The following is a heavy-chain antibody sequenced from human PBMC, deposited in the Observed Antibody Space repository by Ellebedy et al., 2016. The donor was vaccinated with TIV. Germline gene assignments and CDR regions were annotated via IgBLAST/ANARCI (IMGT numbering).Heavy chain of an antibody. CDR1: GFFVSDHY. CDR3: ARELTVVAPSRGPFDI. J-gene: IGHJ3*02. CDR2: IYIAGTT. D-gene: IGHD4-23*01. V-gene: IGHV3-66*01. Sequence: GESLKISCAVSGFFVSDHYMTWVRQAPGKGLEWVSTIYIAGTTYYTDSVKGRFTISRDSSKNNLYLQMSILRAEDTAVYYCARELTVVAPSRGPFDIWGLGTMVTVSS.